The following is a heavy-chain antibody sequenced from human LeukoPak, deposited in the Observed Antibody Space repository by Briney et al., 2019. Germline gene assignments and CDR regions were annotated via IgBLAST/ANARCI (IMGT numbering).Heavy chain of an antibody. J-gene: IGHJ4*02. Sequence: PGGSLRLSCAASGFTFNSYAMSWVRQAPGKGLEWVSAISGSGGSTYYADSVKGRFIISGDNSKNTLYLQMNSLRAEDTAVYYCAKDGVDSSGYDYWGQGTLVTVSS. CDR2: ISGSGGST. V-gene: IGHV3-23*01. D-gene: IGHD3-22*01. CDR3: AKDGVDSSGYDY. CDR1: GFTFNSYA.